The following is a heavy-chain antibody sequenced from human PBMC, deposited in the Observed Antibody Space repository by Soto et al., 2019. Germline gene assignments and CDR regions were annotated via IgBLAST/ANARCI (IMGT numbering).Heavy chain of an antibody. D-gene: IGHD6-13*01. CDR1: GFTFSSYG. J-gene: IGHJ4*02. CDR2: IWYDGSNK. V-gene: IGHV3-33*01. Sequence: QVQLVESGGGVVQPGRSLRLSCAASGFTFSSYGMHWVRQAPGKGLEWVAVIWYDGSNKYYADSVKGRFTISRDNSKNTLYLQMNSLRVEDTAVYYCASTIAAAGTFDYWGQGTLVTVSS. CDR3: ASTIAAAGTFDY.